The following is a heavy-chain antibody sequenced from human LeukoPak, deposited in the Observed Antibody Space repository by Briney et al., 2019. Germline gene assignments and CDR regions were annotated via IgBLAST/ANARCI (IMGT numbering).Heavy chain of an antibody. Sequence: SVKVSCKASGGTFSSYAISWVRQAPGQGLEWMGGTIPIFGTANYAQKFQGRVTITADESTSTAYMELSSLRSEDTAVYYCARTGRSYSHFDYWGQGTLVTVSS. D-gene: IGHD1-26*01. CDR3: ARTGRSYSHFDY. CDR1: GGTFSSYA. J-gene: IGHJ4*02. CDR2: TIPIFGTA. V-gene: IGHV1-69*13.